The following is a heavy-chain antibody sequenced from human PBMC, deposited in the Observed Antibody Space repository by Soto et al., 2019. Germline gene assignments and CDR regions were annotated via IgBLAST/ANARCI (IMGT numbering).Heavy chain of an antibody. J-gene: IGHJ5*02. V-gene: IGHV4-39*01. Sequence: SETLSLTCTVSGGSISSSTYYWHWIRQPPGKGLEWIGAMYYTGNKNYNPSLESRVTMSVDTSKNQFSLKLSSVTPTDTAVYYCARRSSSSLGSLFDPWGRGILVTVSS. CDR2: MYYTGNK. D-gene: IGHD6-6*01. CDR3: ARRSSSSLGSLFDP. CDR1: GGSISSSTYY.